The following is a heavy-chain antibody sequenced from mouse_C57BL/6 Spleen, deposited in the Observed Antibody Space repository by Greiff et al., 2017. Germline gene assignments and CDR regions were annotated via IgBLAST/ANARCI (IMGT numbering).Heavy chain of an antibody. D-gene: IGHD1-1*01. V-gene: IGHV5-16*01. CDR2: INYDGSST. Sequence: EVQLVESEGGLVQPGSSMKLSCTASGFTFSDYYMAWVRQVPEKGLEWVANINYDGSSTYYLDSLKSRFIISRDNAKNILYLQMSSLKSEDTATYYCARELITTDGYWYFDVWGTGTTVTVSS. CDR3: ARELITTDGYWYFDV. CDR1: GFTFSDYY. J-gene: IGHJ1*03.